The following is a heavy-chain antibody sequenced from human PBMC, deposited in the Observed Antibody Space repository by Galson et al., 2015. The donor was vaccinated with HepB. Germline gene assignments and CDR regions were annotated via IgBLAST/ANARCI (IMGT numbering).Heavy chain of an antibody. CDR1: NDSMNFYY. CDR2: ISYSGNT. CDR3: AKEYNYGYGDY. V-gene: IGHV4-59*04. J-gene: IGHJ4*02. D-gene: IGHD5-18*01. Sequence: ETLSLTCTVSNDSMNFYYWSWIRRPPGKGLEWIATISYSGNTYYNPSLKSRVTISADTSRNLFSLKLNSVTAADTAVYFCAKEYNYGYGDYWGQGTLVTVSS.